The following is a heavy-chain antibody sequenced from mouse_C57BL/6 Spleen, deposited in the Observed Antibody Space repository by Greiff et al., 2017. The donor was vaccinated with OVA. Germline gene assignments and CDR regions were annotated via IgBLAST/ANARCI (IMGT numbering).Heavy chain of an antibody. Sequence: EVHLVESGGGLVQPGGSLKLSCAASGFTFSDYYMYWVRQTPEQRLEWVAYISNGGGSTYYPDTVQGRFTISRDNAKNTRYLHMSRLKSEDTAMEYCARQGLRAWFAYWGQGTLVTVSA. D-gene: IGHD2-4*01. V-gene: IGHV5-12*01. J-gene: IGHJ3*01. CDR1: GFTFSDYY. CDR3: ARQGLRAWFAY. CDR2: ISNGGGST.